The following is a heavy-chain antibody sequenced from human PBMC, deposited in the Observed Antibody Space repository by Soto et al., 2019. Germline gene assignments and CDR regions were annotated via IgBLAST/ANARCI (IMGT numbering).Heavy chain of an antibody. Sequence: QVQLVQSGAEVKKPGASVKVSCKASGYTFTGYYMHWVRQAPGHGLEWMGWINPNSGGTNYAQKFQGRVTMTRDTSISTAYMELSRLRSDDTAVYYCARVGGQEQLVPEYYLDYWGQGTLVTVSA. CDR3: ARVGGQEQLVPEYYLDY. V-gene: IGHV1-2*02. CDR2: INPNSGGT. D-gene: IGHD6-6*01. CDR1: GYTFTGYY. J-gene: IGHJ4*02.